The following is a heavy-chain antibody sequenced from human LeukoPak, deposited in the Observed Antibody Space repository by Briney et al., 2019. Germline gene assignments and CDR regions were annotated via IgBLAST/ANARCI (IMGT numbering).Heavy chain of an antibody. CDR1: GFTFSSYA. Sequence: GGSLRLSCAASGFTFSSYAMHWVRQAPGKGLEWVAVISYDGSNKYYADSVKGRFTISRDNSKNTLYLQMNSLRAEDTAVYYCASLLRDYGGQGVDYSGQGTLVTVSS. CDR2: ISYDGSNK. J-gene: IGHJ4*02. V-gene: IGHV3-30*04. CDR3: ASLLRDYGGQGVDY. D-gene: IGHD4-23*01.